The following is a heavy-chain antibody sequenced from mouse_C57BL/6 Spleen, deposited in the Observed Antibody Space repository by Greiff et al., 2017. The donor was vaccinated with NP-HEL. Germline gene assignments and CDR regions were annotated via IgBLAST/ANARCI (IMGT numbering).Heavy chain of an antibody. V-gene: IGHV2-2*01. CDR3: ARDSGYYEYFDV. J-gene: IGHJ1*03. D-gene: IGHD2-3*01. CDR2: IWSGGST. CDR1: GFSLTSYG. Sequence: VQLQQSGPGLVQPSQSLSITCTVSGFSLTSYGVHWVRQSPGKGLEWLGVIWSGGSTDYNVAFISRLSISKDNSKSQVFFKMNSLQADDTAIYYCARDSGYYEYFDVWGTGTTVTVSS.